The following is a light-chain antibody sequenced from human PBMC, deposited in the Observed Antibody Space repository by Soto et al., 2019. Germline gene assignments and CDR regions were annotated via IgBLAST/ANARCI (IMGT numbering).Light chain of an antibody. Sequence: DIQMTQSPSTLSASVGDRVTITCRASQSIGTWLAWYQHKPGKAPKFLIYGASSLQSGVPSRFSGSGSGTDFTLTISSLHPEDSATYYCQQSHSTPLTFGGGTNLEI. CDR2: GAS. J-gene: IGKJ4*01. CDR1: QSIGTW. CDR3: QQSHSTPLT. V-gene: IGKV1-39*01.